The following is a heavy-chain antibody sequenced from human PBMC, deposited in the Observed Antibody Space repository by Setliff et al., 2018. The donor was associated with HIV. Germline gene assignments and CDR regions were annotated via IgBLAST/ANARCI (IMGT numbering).Heavy chain of an antibody. V-gene: IGHV4-31*03. Sequence: PSETLSLTCSVYGGSISRGGRYWGWIRQHPGRGLEWLGYVYYTGESFYKPSLGRRVTILQDKSKNQFSLELRSVTAADTAVYYCASATVGGASPFDSWGPGTLVTVSS. CDR1: GGSISRGGRY. CDR3: ASATVGGASPFDS. D-gene: IGHD4-4*01. CDR2: VYYTGES. J-gene: IGHJ4*02.